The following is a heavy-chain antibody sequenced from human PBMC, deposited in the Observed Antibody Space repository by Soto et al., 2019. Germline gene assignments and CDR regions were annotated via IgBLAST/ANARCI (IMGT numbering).Heavy chain of an antibody. CDR3: ARVAVAAYYFDY. Sequence: PGGSLRLSCAASGFTFSDHYMDWVRQAPGKGLEWVGRTRNKANGYTTEYAASVKGRFTISGDDSKNSLYLQMNSLKTEDTAVYYCARVAVAAYYFDYWGQGTLVTVSS. V-gene: IGHV3-72*01. CDR2: TRNKANGYTT. D-gene: IGHD6-19*01. J-gene: IGHJ4*02. CDR1: GFTFSDHY.